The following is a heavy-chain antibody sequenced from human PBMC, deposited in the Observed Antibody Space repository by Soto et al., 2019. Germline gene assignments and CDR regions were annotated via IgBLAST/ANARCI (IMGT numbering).Heavy chain of an antibody. V-gene: IGHV1-69*13. D-gene: IGHD3-22*01. CDR3: AADYYDTSGYYFAY. CDR2: IIPIFGTA. J-gene: IGHJ4*02. Sequence: SVKVSCKASGGTFSSYAITWVRQAPGQGLEWMGGIIPIFGTANYAQKFQGRVTITADESTSTAYMELSSLRSEDTAVYYCAADYYDTSGYYFAYWGQGTLVTVSS. CDR1: GGTFSSYA.